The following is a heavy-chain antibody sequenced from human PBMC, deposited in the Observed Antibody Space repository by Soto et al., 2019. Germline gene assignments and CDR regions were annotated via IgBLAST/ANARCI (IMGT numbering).Heavy chain of an antibody. CDR2: IYYTGST. V-gene: IGHV4-30-4*01. CDR1: GGSISSGDYY. D-gene: IGHD3-3*02. CDR3: AREALLPTNWFDP. Sequence: PSETLSLTCTVSGGSISSGDYYWSWMRQRPGMGLEWIGYIYYTGSTYYNPSLKSRVIISVDTSKNQFSLKLSSVTAADTAVYYCAREALLPTNWFDPWGQGTLVTVSS. J-gene: IGHJ5*02.